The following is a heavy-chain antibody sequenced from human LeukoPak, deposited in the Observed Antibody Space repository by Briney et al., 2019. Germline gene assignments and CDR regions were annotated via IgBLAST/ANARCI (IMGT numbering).Heavy chain of an antibody. CDR2: IYSGGST. J-gene: IGHJ4*02. Sequence: GGSLRLSCAASGFTVSSNYMSWVRQAPGKGLEWVSVIYSGGSTYYADSVKGRFTISRDNSKNTLYLQMISLRAVDTAVYYCARDEHLGYNDYWGQGTLVTVSS. CDR1: GFTVSSNY. CDR3: ARDEHLGYNDY. V-gene: IGHV3-66*01. D-gene: IGHD3-10*01.